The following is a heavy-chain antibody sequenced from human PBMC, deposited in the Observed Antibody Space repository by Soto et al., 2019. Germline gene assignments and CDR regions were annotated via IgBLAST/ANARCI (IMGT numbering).Heavy chain of an antibody. J-gene: IGHJ6*02. V-gene: IGHV4-59*12. Sequence: SETLSLTCTVSGGSISSYYWSWIRQPPGRGLEWVGYIYYSGSTNYNPSLKSRVTISVDTSKNQFSLKLSSVTAADTAVYYCAREGLTGTIGLYYYYGMDVWGQGTTVTVSS. CDR2: IYYSGST. D-gene: IGHD1-7*01. CDR1: GGSISSYY. CDR3: AREGLTGTIGLYYYYGMDV.